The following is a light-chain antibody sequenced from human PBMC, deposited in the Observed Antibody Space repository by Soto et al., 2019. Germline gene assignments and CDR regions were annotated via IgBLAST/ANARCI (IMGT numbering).Light chain of an antibody. CDR2: RND. CDR1: GSNIGSNY. J-gene: IGLJ2*01. CDR3: VAWDDSLSARI. V-gene: IGLV1-47*01. Sequence: QSVLTQPPSASGTPGQRVTISCSGSGSNIGSNYVYWYQQFPGTAPKLLIYRNDQRPSGVPDRFSGSKSGTSASLAISGLRSEDEADYYSVAWDDSLSARIFGGGTKLTVL.